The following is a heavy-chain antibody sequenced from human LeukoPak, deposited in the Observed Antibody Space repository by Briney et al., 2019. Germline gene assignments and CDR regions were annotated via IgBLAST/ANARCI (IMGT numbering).Heavy chain of an antibody. V-gene: IGHV5-51*01. CDR1: GYSFSIYW. D-gene: IGHD3-9*01. Sequence: GESLKISCKGSGYSFSIYWIGWVRQMPGKGLEWMGIIYPGDSDTRYSPSFQGQVTISADKSISAAYLQWSSLKASDTAIYYCARRHHDILTGPTHFDYWGQGTLVTVSS. CDR3: ARRHHDILTGPTHFDY. J-gene: IGHJ4*02. CDR2: IYPGDSDT.